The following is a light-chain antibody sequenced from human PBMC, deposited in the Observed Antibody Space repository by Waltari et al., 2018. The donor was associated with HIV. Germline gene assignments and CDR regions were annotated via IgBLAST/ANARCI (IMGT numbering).Light chain of an antibody. J-gene: IGLJ1*01. Sequence: QSALTQPASVSGSPGQSLTISCSGTHSDVGGYNYVAWYQQHPGKAPKLIISDVSHRPSGISNRFSGSKSGNTASLTISGLQAEDEADYYCSSYTRSTTLDAVFGTGTKVSVL. CDR3: SSYTRSTTLDAV. V-gene: IGLV2-14*03. CDR1: HSDVGGYNY. CDR2: DVS.